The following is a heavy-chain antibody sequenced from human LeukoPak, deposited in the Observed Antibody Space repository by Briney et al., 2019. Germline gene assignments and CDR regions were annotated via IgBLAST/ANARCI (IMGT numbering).Heavy chain of an antibody. J-gene: IGHJ6*03. Sequence: SETLSLTCAVYGGSFSGYYWSWIRQPPGKGLEWIGEINHSGSTNYNPSLKSRVTISVDTSKNQFSLKLSSVTAADTAVYYCARHPGYSYGHVYYYYYYMDVWGKGTTVTVSS. D-gene: IGHD5-18*01. CDR2: INHSGST. CDR3: ARHPGYSYGHVYYYYYYMDV. CDR1: GGSFSGYY. V-gene: IGHV4-34*01.